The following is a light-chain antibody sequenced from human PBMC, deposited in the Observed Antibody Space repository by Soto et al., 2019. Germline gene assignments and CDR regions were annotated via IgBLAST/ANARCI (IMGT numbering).Light chain of an antibody. V-gene: IGKV3-15*01. CDR1: QSVSSN. CDR2: GAS. J-gene: IGKJ1*01. CDR3: QQYNNWPPWT. Sequence: EIVMTQSPATLSVSPGERATLSCRASQSVSSNLAWYQQKPGQAPRLLIYGASTRATGIPARFSGSGSGTGFTLTISRLQSEDFAVYYCQQYNNWPPWTFGQGTKVEIK.